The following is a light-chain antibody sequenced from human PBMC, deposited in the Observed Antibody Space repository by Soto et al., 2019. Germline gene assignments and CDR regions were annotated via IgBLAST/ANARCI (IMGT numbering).Light chain of an antibody. CDR1: QSISSY. Sequence: DIQMTQSPSSLSASVGDRVTITCRASQSISSYLNWYQQKPGKAPKLLIYAASSLQSGVPSRFSRSGSGTDFTLTISSLQPEDFATYYCHQSYSNLGTTVGHGTRMGSK. V-gene: IGKV1-39*01. CDR3: HQSYSNLGTT. CDR2: AAS. J-gene: IGKJ5*01.